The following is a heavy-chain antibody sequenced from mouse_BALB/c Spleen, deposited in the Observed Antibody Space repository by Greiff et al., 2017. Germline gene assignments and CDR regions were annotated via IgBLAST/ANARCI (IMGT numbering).Heavy chain of an antibody. CDR1: GYSFTSYW. CDR2: IYPGNSDT. J-gene: IGHJ2*01. D-gene: IGHD2-10*01. Sequence: VQLQQSGTVLARPGASVKMSCKASGYSFTSYWMHWVKQRPGQGLEWIGAIYPGNSDTSYNQKFKGKAKLTAVTSASTAYMELSSLTNEDSAVYYCTRRAYYGNYGDYWGQGTTLTVSS. V-gene: IGHV1-5*01. CDR3: TRRAYYGNYGDY.